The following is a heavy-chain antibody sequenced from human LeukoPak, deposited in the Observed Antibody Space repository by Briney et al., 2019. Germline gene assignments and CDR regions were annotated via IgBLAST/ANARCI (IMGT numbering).Heavy chain of an antibody. D-gene: IGHD6-13*01. CDR2: IYHSGST. CDR1: GGSISSSNW. Sequence: PSETLSLTCAVSGGSISSSNWWSWVRQPPGKGLEWIGEIYHSGSTNYNPSLKSRVTISVDKSKNQFSLKLSSVTAADTAVYYCARTDSSSWHDAFDIWGQGTMVTVSS. V-gene: IGHV4-4*02. CDR3: ARTDSSSWHDAFDI. J-gene: IGHJ3*02.